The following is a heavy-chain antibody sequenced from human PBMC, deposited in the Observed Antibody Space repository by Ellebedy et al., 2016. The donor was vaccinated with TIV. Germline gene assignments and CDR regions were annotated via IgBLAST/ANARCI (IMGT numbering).Heavy chain of an antibody. J-gene: IGHJ4*02. D-gene: IGHD3-10*01. V-gene: IGHV3-48*02. CDR3: ARGRGDPMVRGVPMF. Sequence: PGGSLRLSCAASGFIFSAYSMSWVRQAPGKGLEWVAYISSTSNTIYYADSVKGRFTVSRDNANNSLFLQMNSLRDEDTSVYYCARGRGDPMVRGVPMFWGQGILVTVSS. CDR2: ISSTSNTI. CDR1: GFIFSAYS.